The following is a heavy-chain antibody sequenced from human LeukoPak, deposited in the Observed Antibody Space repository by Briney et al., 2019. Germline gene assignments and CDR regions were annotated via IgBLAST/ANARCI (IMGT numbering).Heavy chain of an antibody. CDR3: AKDVSPYYYDSSGYSSYYFDY. CDR1: GFTFSSYA. V-gene: IGHV3-23*01. J-gene: IGHJ4*02. CDR2: ISGSGGST. D-gene: IGHD3-22*01. Sequence: GGSLRLSCAASGFTFSSYAMSWVRQAPGKGLEWVSAISGSGGSTYYADSVKGRFTISRDNSKNTLYLQMNSLRAEDTAVYYCAKDVSPYYYDSSGYSSYYFDYWGQGTLVTVSS.